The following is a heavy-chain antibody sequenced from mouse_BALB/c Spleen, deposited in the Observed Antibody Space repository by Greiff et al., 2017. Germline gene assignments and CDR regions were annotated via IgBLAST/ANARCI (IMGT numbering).Heavy chain of an antibody. CDR3: ARHDTTVVGRYFDV. CDR1: GFAFSSYD. J-gene: IGHJ1*01. D-gene: IGHD1-1*01. V-gene: IGHV5-12-1*01. Sequence: EVMLVESGGGLVKPGGSLKLSCAASGFAFSSYDMSWVRQTPEKRLEWVAYISSGGGSTYYPDTVKGRFTISRDNATNTLYLQMSSLKSEDTAMYYCARHDTTVVGRYFDVWGAGTTVTVSS. CDR2: ISSGGGST.